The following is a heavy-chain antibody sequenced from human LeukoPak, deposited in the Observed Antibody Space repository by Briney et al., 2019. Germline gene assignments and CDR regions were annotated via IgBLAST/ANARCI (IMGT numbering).Heavy chain of an antibody. Sequence: SETLSLTCTVSGGSISSHYWSWIRQPPGKGLEWIGYVHSSGGTKYNPSLKSRVTVSIDMSRNQFSPNVRSVTAADTATYYCTKLSDCGDDCYDRPHWFDPWGQGRLVTVSS. CDR2: VHSSGGT. D-gene: IGHD2-21*02. J-gene: IGHJ5*02. CDR3: TKLSDCGDDCYDRPHWFDP. CDR1: GGSISSHY. V-gene: IGHV4-59*08.